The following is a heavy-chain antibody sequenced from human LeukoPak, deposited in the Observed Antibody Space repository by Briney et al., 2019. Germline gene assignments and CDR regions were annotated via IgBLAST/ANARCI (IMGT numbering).Heavy chain of an antibody. D-gene: IGHD6-19*01. CDR2: INHSGGT. V-gene: IGHV4-34*01. J-gene: IGHJ5*02. Sequence: SETLSLTCAVYGGSFSGSYWSWIRQPPGKGLERIGEINHSGGTNYNPSLKSRVTISVDTSKNQCSLKLSSVTAADTAVYYCARYVAVAGTIKWFGPWGQGTLVTVSS. CDR3: ARYVAVAGTIKWFGP. CDR1: GGSFSGSY.